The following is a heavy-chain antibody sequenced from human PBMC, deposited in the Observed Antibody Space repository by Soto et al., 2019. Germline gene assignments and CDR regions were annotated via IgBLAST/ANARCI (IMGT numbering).Heavy chain of an antibody. J-gene: IGHJ6*02. Sequence: GGSLRLSCAASGFTFSSYSMNWVRQAPGKGLEWVSSISSSSSYIYYADSVKGRFTISRDNAKNSLYLQMNSLRAEDTAVYYCARGEGYCSSTSCYSGYYGMDVWGQGTTVTVSS. V-gene: IGHV3-21*01. D-gene: IGHD2-2*01. CDR1: GFTFSSYS. CDR2: ISSSSSYI. CDR3: ARGEGYCSSTSCYSGYYGMDV.